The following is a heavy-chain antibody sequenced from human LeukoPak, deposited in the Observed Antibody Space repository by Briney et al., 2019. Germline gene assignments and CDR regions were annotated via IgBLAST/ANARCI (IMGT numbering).Heavy chain of an antibody. CDR2: INSDGSWT. J-gene: IGHJ4*02. CDR1: GNYW. D-gene: IGHD3-22*01. Sequence: GGSLRLSCAASGNYWMHWVRQAPGKGLVWVSHINSDGSWTSYADSVKGRFTISRDNARNSLYLQMNSLRAEDTAVYYCARDRPITTYYYDSSGYYFNYWGQGTLVTVSS. V-gene: IGHV3-74*01. CDR3: ARDRPITTYYYDSSGYYFNY.